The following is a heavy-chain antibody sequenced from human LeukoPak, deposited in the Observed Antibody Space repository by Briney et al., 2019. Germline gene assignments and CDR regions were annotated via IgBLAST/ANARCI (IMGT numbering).Heavy chain of an antibody. D-gene: IGHD5-18*01. CDR3: ARDLGYGYGSVWHKYFDY. J-gene: IGHJ4*01. CDR2: IDPNSGGT. CDR1: GYTFTGYY. Sequence: ASVKVSCKASGYTFTGYYLDWVRQAPGQGLEWMGHIDPNSGGTKYAQKFQGRVNMTRDTSTTSPYMELSSLIFADTAVYYCARDLGYGYGSVWHKYFDYWGHGTLVTVSS. V-gene: IGHV1-2*06.